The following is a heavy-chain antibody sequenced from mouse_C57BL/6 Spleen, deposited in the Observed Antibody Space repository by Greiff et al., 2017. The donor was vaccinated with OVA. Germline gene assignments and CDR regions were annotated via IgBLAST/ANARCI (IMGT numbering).Heavy chain of an antibody. CDR1: GYTFTSYW. CDR2: IDPSDSYT. J-gene: IGHJ3*01. D-gene: IGHD2-1*01. V-gene: IGHV1-50*01. CDR3: ERSSGNYTWFAY. Sequence: QVQLQQPGAELVKPGASVKLSCKASGYTFTSYWMQWVKQRPGQGLEWIGEIDPSDSYTNYNQKFKGKATLTVDTSSSTAYMQLRGLTSEDSAVYYCERSSGNYTWFAYWGQGTLVTVSA.